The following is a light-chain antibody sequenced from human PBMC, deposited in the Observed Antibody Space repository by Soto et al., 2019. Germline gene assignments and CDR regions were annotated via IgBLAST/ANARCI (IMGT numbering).Light chain of an antibody. J-gene: IGKJ4*01. CDR3: QQYGTSPLT. Sequence: EIVLTQSPGTLSLSPGERATLSCRASQSVSDSYLAWYQQKPGQAPRLLIYGASSRATGIPDRFSGSGSGTDVTFTISRLEPEDFAVYYCQQYGTSPLTFGGGTKVEGK. V-gene: IGKV3-20*01. CDR1: QSVSDSY. CDR2: GAS.